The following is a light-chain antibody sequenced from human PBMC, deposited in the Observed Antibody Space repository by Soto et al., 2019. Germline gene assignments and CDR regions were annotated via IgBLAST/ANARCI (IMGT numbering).Light chain of an antibody. CDR3: SSYTTSTSFIL. Sequence: QSVLTQPASVSGSPGQSITISCTGTSSDIGNYDFVSWYQQVPGTAPKAMIYEVSSRPSGVSNRFSGSKSGNTASLTISGLQAEDEAYYYCSSYTTSTSFILFGGGTKLTV. CDR1: SSDIGNYDF. V-gene: IGLV2-14*01. CDR2: EVS. J-gene: IGLJ2*01.